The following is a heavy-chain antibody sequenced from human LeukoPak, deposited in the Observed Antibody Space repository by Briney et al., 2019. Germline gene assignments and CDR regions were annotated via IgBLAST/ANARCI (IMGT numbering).Heavy chain of an antibody. CDR1: RFSSSNFW. CDR2: INEDGSEK. Sequence: PGGSLRLSCVASRFSSSNFWMIWVRQAPGKGLEWVANINEDGSEKNYVDSVKGRFTISRDNAKNSLYLQMNSLRAEDTAVYYCVRDRSRTTVTRFDSWGQGTLVTVSS. CDR3: VRDRSRTTVTRFDS. V-gene: IGHV3-7*01. D-gene: IGHD4-17*01. J-gene: IGHJ4*02.